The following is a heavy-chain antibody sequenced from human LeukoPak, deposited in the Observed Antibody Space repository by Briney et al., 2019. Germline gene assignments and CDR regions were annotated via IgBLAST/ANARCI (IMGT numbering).Heavy chain of an antibody. CDR3: ARGPSYYGSGSTYYFDY. CDR1: GYSFTSYW. V-gene: IGHV5-10-1*01. J-gene: IGHJ4*02. CDR2: IDPSDSYT. D-gene: IGHD3-10*01. Sequence: GESLKISCRGSGYSFTSYWISWVRQMPGKGLEWIGRIDPSDSYTNYSPSFQGHVTISADKSISTAYLQWSSLKASDTAMYYCARGPSYYGSGSTYYFDYWGQGTLVTVSS.